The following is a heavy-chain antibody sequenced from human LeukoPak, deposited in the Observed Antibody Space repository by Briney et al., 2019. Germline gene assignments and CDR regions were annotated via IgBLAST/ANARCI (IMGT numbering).Heavy chain of an antibody. CDR2: IYYSGST. CDR1: GGSISSYY. V-gene: IGHV4-59*01. CDR3: ARGKLRFLEWLLDWFDP. D-gene: IGHD3-3*01. Sequence: SETLSLTCTVSGGSISSYYWSWIRQPAGKGLEWIGYIYYSGSTNYNPSLKSRVTISVDTSKNQFSLKLSSVTAADTAVYYCARGKLRFLEWLLDWFDPWGQGTLVTVSS. J-gene: IGHJ5*02.